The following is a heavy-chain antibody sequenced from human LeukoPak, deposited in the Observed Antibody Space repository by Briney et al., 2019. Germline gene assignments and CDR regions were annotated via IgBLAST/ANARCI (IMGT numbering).Heavy chain of an antibody. Sequence: SETLSLTCTVSGGSISSGSYYWSWIRQPAGKGLEWIGRIYTSGSTNYNPSLKSRVTISVDTSKNQFSLKLSSVTAADTAVYYCARVAYYDSSGVDYWGQGTLVTVSS. J-gene: IGHJ4*02. D-gene: IGHD3-22*01. CDR2: IYTSGST. V-gene: IGHV4-61*02. CDR1: GGSISSGSYY. CDR3: ARVAYYDSSGVDY.